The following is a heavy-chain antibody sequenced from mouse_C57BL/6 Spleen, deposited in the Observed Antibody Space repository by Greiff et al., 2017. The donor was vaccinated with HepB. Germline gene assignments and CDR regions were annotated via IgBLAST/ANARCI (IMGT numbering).Heavy chain of an antibody. J-gene: IGHJ4*01. Sequence: QVQLKQYEPELVKPGASVKISCKASGYAFSSSWMNWVKQRPGKGLEWIGRIYPGDGDTNYNGKFKGKATLTADKSSSTAYMQLSSLTSEDSAVYFCARGITTVVANAMDYWGQGTSVTVSS. CDR2: IYPGDGDT. CDR1: GYAFSSSW. V-gene: IGHV1-82*01. CDR3: ARGITTVVANAMDY. D-gene: IGHD1-1*01.